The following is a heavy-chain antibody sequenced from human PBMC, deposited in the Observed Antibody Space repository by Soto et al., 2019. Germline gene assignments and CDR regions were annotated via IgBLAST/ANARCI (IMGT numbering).Heavy chain of an antibody. V-gene: IGHV3-23*01. J-gene: IGHJ4*02. D-gene: IGHD4-17*01. Sequence: LRLSCAASGFTFSRDGMSWVRQAPGKGLEWVSLITDNGGSTYYADSVKGRFTISRDNTKNTLSLQMNSLRAEDTAVYYCAKERATTTAFDYWGQGALVTVSS. CDR1: GFTFSRDG. CDR2: ITDNGGST. CDR3: AKERATTTAFDY.